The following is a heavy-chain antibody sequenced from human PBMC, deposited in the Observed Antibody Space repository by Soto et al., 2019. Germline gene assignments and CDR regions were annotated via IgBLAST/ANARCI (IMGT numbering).Heavy chain of an antibody. D-gene: IGHD3-22*01. V-gene: IGHV3-30-3*01. CDR3: ARDRYYYDSSGYLRY. CDR2: ISYDGSNK. J-gene: IGHJ4*02. Sequence: GGSLRLSCAASGFTFSSYAMHWVRQAPGKGLEWVAVISYDGSNKYYADSVKGRFTISRDNSKNTLYLQMNSLRAEDTAVYYCARDRYYYDSSGYLRYWGQGTLVTVSS. CDR1: GFTFSSYA.